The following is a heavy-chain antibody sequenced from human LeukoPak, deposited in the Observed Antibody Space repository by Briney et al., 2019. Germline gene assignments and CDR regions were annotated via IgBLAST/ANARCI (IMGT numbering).Heavy chain of an antibody. J-gene: IGHJ5*02. CDR3: ARDACVSCGGDCCHDP. V-gene: IGHV1-18*01. D-gene: IGHD2-21*02. Sequence: WASVKVSCTASGYTFTNYGISWVRQAPGQGLEWMAWISAYNGDRRYAQKFQGRVILTTVTSTTTAYTELRNLRSDDTAVYYYARDACVSCGGDCCHDPWGQGTLVTVSS. CDR2: ISAYNGDR. CDR1: GYTFTNYG.